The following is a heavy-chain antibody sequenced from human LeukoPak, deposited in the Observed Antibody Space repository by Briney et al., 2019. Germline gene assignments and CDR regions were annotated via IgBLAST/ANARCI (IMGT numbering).Heavy chain of an antibody. CDR1: GGSFSGYY. CDR2: IYYSGST. V-gene: IGHV4-34*01. D-gene: IGHD1-26*01. J-gene: IGHJ4*02. CDR3: ARGIVGARVFDY. Sequence: SETLSLTCAVYGGSFSGYYWSWIRQPPGKGLEWIGSIYYSGSTYCNPSLKSRVTISVDTSKNQFSLKLSSVTAADTAVYYCARGIVGARVFDYWGQGTLVTVSS.